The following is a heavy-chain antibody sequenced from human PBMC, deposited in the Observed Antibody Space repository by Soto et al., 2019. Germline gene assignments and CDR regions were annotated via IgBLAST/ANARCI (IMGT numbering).Heavy chain of an antibody. J-gene: IGHJ3*02. CDR2: ISAYNGNT. CDR3: ARRDDYVWGSYYDNAFDI. D-gene: IGHD3-16*01. CDR1: GYTFTSYG. V-gene: IGHV1-18*01. Sequence: ASVKVSCKASGYTFTSYGISWVRQAPGQGLEWMGWISAYNGNTNYAQKLQGRVTMTTGTSTSTAYMELRSLRSDDTAVYYCARRDDYVWGSYYDNAFDIWGQGTMVTVSS.